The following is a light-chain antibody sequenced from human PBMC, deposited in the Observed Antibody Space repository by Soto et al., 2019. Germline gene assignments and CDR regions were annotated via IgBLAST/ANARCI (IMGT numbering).Light chain of an antibody. V-gene: IGLV2-14*01. J-gene: IGLJ1*01. CDR2: EVS. CDR3: SSYTSSGTYV. Sequence: QSALTQPASVSGSPGQSITISCTGTSSDVGVYNYVSWYQQHPGKAPKLMIYEVSDRPSGVSNRFSGSKSGNTASLTIFGLQAEDEADYYCSSYTSSGTYVFGTGTKVTVL. CDR1: SSDVGVYNY.